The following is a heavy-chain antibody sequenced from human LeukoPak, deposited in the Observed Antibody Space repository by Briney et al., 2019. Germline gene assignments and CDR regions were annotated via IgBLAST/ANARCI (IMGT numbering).Heavy chain of an antibody. Sequence: GGSLRLSCAASGFTFSSYWMSWVRQAPGKGLEWVANIKQDGSEKYYVDSVKGRFTISRDNAKNSLYLQMNSLRAEDTAVYYCAREPRSSSYYDFWRGYQACIDYWGQGTLVTVSS. D-gene: IGHD3-3*01. J-gene: IGHJ4*02. CDR2: IKQDGSEK. CDR3: AREPRSSSYYDFWRGYQACIDY. V-gene: IGHV3-7*01. CDR1: GFTFSSYW.